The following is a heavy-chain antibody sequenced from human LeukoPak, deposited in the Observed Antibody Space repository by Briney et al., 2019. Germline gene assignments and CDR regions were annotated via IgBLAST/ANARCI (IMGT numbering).Heavy chain of an antibody. J-gene: IGHJ4*02. V-gene: IGHV4-39*01. CDR3: ASLGLVLDGDWDY. CDR2: IYYSGST. D-gene: IGHD2-21*01. Sequence: SETLSLTCTVSGGSISSSSYYWGWIRQPPGKGLEWIGSIYYSGSTYYNPSLKSRVTISVDTSKNQFSLKLSSVTAADTAVYYCASLGLVLDGDWDYWGQGTLVTVSS. CDR1: GGSISSSSYY.